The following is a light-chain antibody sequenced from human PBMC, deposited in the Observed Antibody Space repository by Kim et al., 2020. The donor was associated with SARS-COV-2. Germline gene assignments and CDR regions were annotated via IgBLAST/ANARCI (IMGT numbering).Light chain of an antibody. Sequence: QSALTQPASVSGSSGQSITISCTGTSSDVGSYNLVSWYQQHPGKAPKLMIYEVNERPSGVSHRFSGSKSGNTASLTISGLQAEDEADDYCCSYAGGSTVVFGGGTQLTVL. CDR2: EVN. CDR3: CSYAGGSTVV. J-gene: IGLJ2*01. V-gene: IGLV2-23*02. CDR1: SSDVGSYNL.